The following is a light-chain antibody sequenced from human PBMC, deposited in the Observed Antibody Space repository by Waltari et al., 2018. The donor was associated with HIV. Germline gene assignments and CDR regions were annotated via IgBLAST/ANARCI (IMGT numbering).Light chain of an antibody. J-gene: IGKJ1*01. Sequence: EIVMTQSPGTLSVSPGQRATLSCRASQSVSGNIALYQQKPGQAPRLLIFAASNSATGVPARFSGSGFGTEFTLSVTDLQSEDCATYHCQQYIEWPLTFGQGTKV. V-gene: IGKV3-15*01. CDR1: QSVSGN. CDR3: QQYIEWPLT. CDR2: AAS.